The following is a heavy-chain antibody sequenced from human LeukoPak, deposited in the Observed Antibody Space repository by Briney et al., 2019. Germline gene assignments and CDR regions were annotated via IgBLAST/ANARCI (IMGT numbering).Heavy chain of an antibody. CDR2: IYPGDSDT. Sequence: GESLKISCKGSGYSFTSYWIGWVRQMPGKGLEWMGIIYPGDSDTRYSPSFQGQVTISADKSISTAYLQWSSLKASDTAMYYCARQYSSGWYNYGVDVWGQGTTVTVSS. J-gene: IGHJ6*02. D-gene: IGHD6-19*01. CDR3: ARQYSSGWYNYGVDV. V-gene: IGHV5-51*01. CDR1: GYSFTSYW.